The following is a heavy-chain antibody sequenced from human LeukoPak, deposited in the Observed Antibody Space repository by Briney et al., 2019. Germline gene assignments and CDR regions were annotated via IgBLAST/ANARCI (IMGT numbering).Heavy chain of an antibody. Sequence: PGGSLRLSCAASGFTFSSYSMNWVRQAPGKGLEWVSSISSSSSYIYYADSVKGRFTISRDNAKNSLYPQMNSLRAEDTAVYYCASSDYYDSSGYYYWGQGTLVTVSS. CDR3: ASSDYYDSSGYYY. V-gene: IGHV3-21*01. J-gene: IGHJ4*02. CDR2: ISSSSSYI. D-gene: IGHD3-22*01. CDR1: GFTFSSYS.